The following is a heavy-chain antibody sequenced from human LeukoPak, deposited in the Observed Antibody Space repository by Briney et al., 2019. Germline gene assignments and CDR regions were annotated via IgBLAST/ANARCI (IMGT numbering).Heavy chain of an antibody. J-gene: IGHJ3*02. CDR2: IYYSGST. CDR1: GGSISSGDYY. CDR3: ARRLVNYDFWSGYSKGDAFDI. V-gene: IGHV4-39*01. D-gene: IGHD3-3*01. Sequence: SETLSLTCTVSGGSISSGDYYWSWIRRPPGKGLEWIGSIYYSGSTYYNPSLKSRVTISVDTSKNQFSLKLSSVTAADTAVYYCARRLVNYDFWSGYSKGDAFDIWGQGTMVTVSS.